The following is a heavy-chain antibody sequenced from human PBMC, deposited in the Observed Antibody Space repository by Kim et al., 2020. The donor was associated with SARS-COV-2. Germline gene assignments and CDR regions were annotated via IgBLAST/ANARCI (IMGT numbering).Heavy chain of an antibody. Sequence: ASVKVSCKASGYTFTDYYIHWVRQAPGQGLEWMGWINPYSGYTNYAQKFQGRVTMTRDTSISTPYVELSSLRSDDTAVYYCARSAHFWSGHYLDFWGQGTLITVSS. CDR3: ARSAHFWSGHYLDF. CDR1: GYTFTDYY. V-gene: IGHV1-2*02. D-gene: IGHD3-3*01. CDR2: INPYSGYT. J-gene: IGHJ4*02.